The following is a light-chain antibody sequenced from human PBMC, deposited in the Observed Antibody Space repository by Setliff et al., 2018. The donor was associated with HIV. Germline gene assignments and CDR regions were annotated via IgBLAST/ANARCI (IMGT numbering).Light chain of an antibody. Sequence: QSVLTQPASVSGSPGQSITISCTGTSSDVGDYDFVSWFQQHPGKAPKLMIYEVSNRPSGVSNRFSGSKSGNTASLTISGLQAEDEADYYSNSYTGSSTGYVFGTGTKVT. CDR1: SSDVGDYDF. V-gene: IGLV2-14*01. J-gene: IGLJ1*01. CDR2: EVS. CDR3: NSYTGSSTGYV.